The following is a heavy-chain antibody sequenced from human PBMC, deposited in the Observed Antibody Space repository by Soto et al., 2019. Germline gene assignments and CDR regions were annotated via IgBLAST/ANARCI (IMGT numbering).Heavy chain of an antibody. CDR2: IKQDGSEK. V-gene: IGHV3-7*04. Sequence: EVQLVESGGGLVQPGGSLRLSCVASGFTFSSYWMSWVRQAPGKGLEWVANIKQDGSEKYYVDAVKGRFTISRDNAKNSLYLQMNSLRAGDTAVYCCARDLASTTIPNYWGQGTLVTVSS. D-gene: IGHD4-17*01. J-gene: IGHJ4*02. CDR1: GFTFSSYW. CDR3: ARDLASTTIPNY.